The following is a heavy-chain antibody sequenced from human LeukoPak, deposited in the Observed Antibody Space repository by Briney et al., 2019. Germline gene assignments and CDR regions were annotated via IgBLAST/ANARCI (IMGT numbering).Heavy chain of an antibody. Sequence: GGSLRLSCAASGFTFSTFAMIWVRQPPGKGLEWASSIFPSGGEIHYADSVRGRFTISRDNSKSTLSLQMNSLRAEDTAIYYCATYRQVLLPFESWGQGTLVTVSS. CDR3: ATYRQVLLPFES. D-gene: IGHD2-8*02. J-gene: IGHJ4*02. CDR1: GFTFSTFA. CDR2: IFPSGGEI. V-gene: IGHV3-23*01.